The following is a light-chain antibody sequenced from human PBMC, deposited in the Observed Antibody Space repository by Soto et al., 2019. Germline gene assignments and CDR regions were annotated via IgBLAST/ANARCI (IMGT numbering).Light chain of an antibody. CDR3: QQYDNYPFT. J-gene: IGKJ3*01. Sequence: DIQMTQSPSALSASLGDRVIITCRASQSIRNWLAWYQQKPGKAPKLLIHKAFSLESGVPSRFSGSGSGTDFTLTISSLQPDDFAIYYCQQYDNYPFTFGPGTKVEIK. CDR1: QSIRNW. CDR2: KAF. V-gene: IGKV1-5*03.